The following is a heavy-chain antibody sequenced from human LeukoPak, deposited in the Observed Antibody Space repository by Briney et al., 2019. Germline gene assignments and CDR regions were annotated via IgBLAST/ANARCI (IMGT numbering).Heavy chain of an antibody. V-gene: IGHV3-30*02. CDR3: GKHDSSSDY. D-gene: IGHD3-22*01. J-gene: IGHJ4*02. Sequence: PGGSLRLSCAASGFIFSTYGMRWVRQAPGNGLEWVAFIRPDGSDKSYAGSVKGRFTISRDNSKNTLYLQMNTLRPDDTAVYYRGKHDSSSDYWGQGTLVTVSS. CDR1: GFIFSTYG. CDR2: IRPDGSDK.